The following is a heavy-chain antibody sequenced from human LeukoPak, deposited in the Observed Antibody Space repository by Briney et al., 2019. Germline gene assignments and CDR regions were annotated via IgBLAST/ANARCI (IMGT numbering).Heavy chain of an antibody. D-gene: IGHD2-21*02. CDR3: ARDPAHCGGDRYPGSDY. J-gene: IGHJ4*02. Sequence: GGSLRLSCAASGFTVSSNYMSWVRQAPGKGLEWVSVIYSGGSTYYADSVKGRFTISRDNSKNTLYLQMNSLRAEDSAVYYCARDPAHCGGDRYPGSDYWGQGTLVTVSS. V-gene: IGHV3-66*01. CDR2: IYSGGST. CDR1: GFTVSSNY.